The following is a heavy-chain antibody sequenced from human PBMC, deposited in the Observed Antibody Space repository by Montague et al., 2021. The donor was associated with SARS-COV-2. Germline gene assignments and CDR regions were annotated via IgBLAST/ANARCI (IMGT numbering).Heavy chain of an antibody. CDR2: IYYSGST. CDR3: ARQGRISMVRLNWFDP. Sequence: SETLPLTCTVSGGSISSSSYYWGWIRQPPGKGLEWIGSIYYSGSTYYNPSLKSRVTISVDTSKNQFSLKLSSVTAADTAVYYCARQGRISMVRLNWFDPWGQGTLVTVSS. J-gene: IGHJ5*02. CDR1: GGSISSSSYY. V-gene: IGHV4-39*01. D-gene: IGHD3-10*01.